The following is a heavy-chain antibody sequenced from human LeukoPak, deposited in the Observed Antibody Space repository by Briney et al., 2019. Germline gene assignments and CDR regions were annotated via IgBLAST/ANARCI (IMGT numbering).Heavy chain of an antibody. V-gene: IGHV1-69*01. CDR1: GGTFSSYA. Sequence: SSVKVSCKASGGTFSSYAISWVRQAPGQGLEWMGGIIPIFCTANYAQKFQGRVTITADESTSTAYMELSSLRSEDTAVYYCARGGYSYGLPLGYWGQGTPVTVSS. CDR2: IIPIFCTA. CDR3: ARGGYSYGLPLGY. D-gene: IGHD5-18*01. J-gene: IGHJ4*02.